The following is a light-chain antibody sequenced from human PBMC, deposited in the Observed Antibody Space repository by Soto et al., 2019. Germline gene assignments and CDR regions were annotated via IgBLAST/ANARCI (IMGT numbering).Light chain of an antibody. V-gene: IGLV2-11*01. CDR3: CSYAGSYTYV. CDR2: DVS. CDR1: SSDVGGYNS. Sequence: QSALTQPRSVSGSPGQSVTISCTGTSSDVGGYNSVSWYQQLPGKAPKLMIYDVSKRPSGVSGRFSASRSGNTASLTISGLQAEDEADYYCCSYAGSYTYVFGTGTKLTVL. J-gene: IGLJ1*01.